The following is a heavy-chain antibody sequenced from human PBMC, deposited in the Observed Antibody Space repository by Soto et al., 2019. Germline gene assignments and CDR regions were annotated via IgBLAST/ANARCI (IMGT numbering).Heavy chain of an antibody. CDR1: GGTFSSYA. D-gene: IGHD4-17*01. CDR3: AREIPYHYDYGDPTPSGGMDV. CDR2: IIPIFGTA. V-gene: IGHV1-69*13. J-gene: IGHJ6*02. Sequence: SVKVSCKASGGTFSSYAISWVRQAPGQGLEWMGGIIPIFGTANYAQKFQGRVTITADESTSTAYMELSSLRSEDTAVYYCAREIPYHYDYGDPTPSGGMDVWGQ.